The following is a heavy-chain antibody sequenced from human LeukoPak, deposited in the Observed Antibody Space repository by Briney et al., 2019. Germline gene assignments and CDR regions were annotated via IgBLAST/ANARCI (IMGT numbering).Heavy chain of an antibody. D-gene: IGHD3-10*01. J-gene: IGHJ4*02. V-gene: IGHV3-48*04. CDR2: ISSSGSTI. CDR3: ARAGYYSDY. Sequence: GESLKISCKGSGYSFTSYWIAWVRQAPGKGLEWVSYISSSGSTIYYADSVKGRFTISRDNAKNSLYLQMNSLRAEDTAVYYCARAGYYSDYWGQGTLVTVSS. CDR1: GYSFTSYW.